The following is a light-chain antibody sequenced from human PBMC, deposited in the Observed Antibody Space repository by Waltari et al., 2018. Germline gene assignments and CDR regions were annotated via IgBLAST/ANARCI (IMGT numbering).Light chain of an antibody. CDR2: DAS. CDR1: QSISSW. Sequence: DIQMTQSPSTLSASVGDRVTLTCRASQSISSWLAWYQQKPGKAPKLLIYDASSLESGVPSRFSGSGSGTEFTLTISSLQPDDSATYFCQQTYRAPQTFGQGTRLEI. V-gene: IGKV1-5*01. CDR3: QQTYRAPQT. J-gene: IGKJ2*01.